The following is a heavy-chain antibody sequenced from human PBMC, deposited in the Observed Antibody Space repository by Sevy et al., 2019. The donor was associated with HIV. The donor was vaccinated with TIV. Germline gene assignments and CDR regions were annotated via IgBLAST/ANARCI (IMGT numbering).Heavy chain of an antibody. CDR2: VNQDGSVK. V-gene: IGHV3-74*01. CDR3: ARGIGSSGGL. Sequence: GGSLRLSCTCSGFPLSTYWMHWVRQIPGKGLDWVCHVNQDGSVKQYADSVRGRFTISRDNVKNTVFLYMNSLRTDDTALYYCARGIGSSGGLWGQELWSPSPQ. J-gene: IGHJ4*01. CDR1: GFPLSTYW. D-gene: IGHD6-6*01.